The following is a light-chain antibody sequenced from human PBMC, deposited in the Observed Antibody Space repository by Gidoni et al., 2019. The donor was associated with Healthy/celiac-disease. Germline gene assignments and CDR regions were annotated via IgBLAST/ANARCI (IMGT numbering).Light chain of an antibody. CDR1: NIGSKS. CDR3: QVWDSSSDHLVV. CDR2: ADS. J-gene: IGLJ2*01. V-gene: IGLV3-21*03. Sequence: SYLLTQPPSVSVAPGKTARITCGGNNIGSKSVHWYQQKPGQAPVLVVYADSDRPSGIPERFSGSNSGNTATLTISRVEAGDEADYYCQVWDSSSDHLVVFGGGTKLTVL.